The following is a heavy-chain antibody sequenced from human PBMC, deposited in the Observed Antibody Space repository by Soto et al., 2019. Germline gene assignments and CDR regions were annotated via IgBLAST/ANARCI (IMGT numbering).Heavy chain of an antibody. V-gene: IGHV3-30-3*01. J-gene: IGHJ6*02. CDR1: GFTFTNYA. CDR3: ASILPDGVDYYYGMDV. D-gene: IGHD1-26*01. Sequence: QVQLVESGGGVVQPGRSLRLSCAASGFTFTNYALHWVRQAPGKGLEWVAVISSDGTTNYYAGSVKGRFTISRDNSKNSLDLQMNSLRVEDTAVYYCASILPDGVDYYYGMDVWGQGTTVTVSS. CDR2: ISSDGTTN.